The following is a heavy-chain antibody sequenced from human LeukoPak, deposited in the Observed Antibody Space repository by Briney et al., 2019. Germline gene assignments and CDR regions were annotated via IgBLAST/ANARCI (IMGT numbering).Heavy chain of an antibody. J-gene: IGHJ5*02. Sequence: SETLSLTCTVSGGSISSYYWSWIRQPPGKGLEWIGYIYYSGSTNYNPSLKSRVTISVDTSKNQFSLKLSSVTAADTAVYYCASHPSDYDRWFDPWGQGTLVTVSS. V-gene: IGHV4-59*01. D-gene: IGHD4-17*01. CDR3: ASHPSDYDRWFDP. CDR1: GGSISSYY. CDR2: IYYSGST.